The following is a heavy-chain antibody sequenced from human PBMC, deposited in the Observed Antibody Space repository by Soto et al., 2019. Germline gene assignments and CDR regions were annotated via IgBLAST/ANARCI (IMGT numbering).Heavy chain of an antibody. Sequence: PSETLSLTCTVSGGSISSYYWSWIRQPPGKGLEWIGNIYYSGTTNYNPSLKSRVTLSVNLSQNQFSLKLSSVSAADTAVYYCARRDYGSGSYNSDYYYYMDVWGKGTTVTVSS. CDR2: IYYSGTT. D-gene: IGHD3-10*01. J-gene: IGHJ6*03. CDR1: GGSISSYY. CDR3: ARRDYGSGSYNSDYYYYMDV. V-gene: IGHV4-59*08.